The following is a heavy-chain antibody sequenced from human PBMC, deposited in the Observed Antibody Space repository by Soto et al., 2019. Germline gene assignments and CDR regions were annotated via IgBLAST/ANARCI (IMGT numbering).Heavy chain of an antibody. J-gene: IGHJ3*02. CDR1: GFTFSSYW. CDR2: INSDGSST. V-gene: IGHV3-74*01. CDR3: ASARGKTTLAFDI. Sequence: EVQLVESGGGLVQPGGSLRLSCAASGFTFSSYWMHWVRQAPGKGLVWVSRINSDGSSTSYAYSVKGRFTISRDNAKNTLYLQMNSLRAEDTAVYYCASARGKTTLAFDIWGQGTMVTVSS. D-gene: IGHD4-17*01.